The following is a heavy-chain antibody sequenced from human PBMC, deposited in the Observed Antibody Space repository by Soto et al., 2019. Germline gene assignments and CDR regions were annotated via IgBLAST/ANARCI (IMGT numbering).Heavy chain of an antibody. V-gene: IGHV4-59*08. D-gene: IGHD5-18*01. Sequence: SETLSLTCIVSGGSISSYYWSWIRQPPGKGLEWIGYIYYSGSTNYNPSLKSRVTISVDTSKNQFSLKLSSVTAADTAVYYCARLGTAMVRYYYYYMDVWGKGTTVTVSS. CDR3: ARLGTAMVRYYYYYMDV. J-gene: IGHJ6*03. CDR2: IYYSGST. CDR1: GGSISSYY.